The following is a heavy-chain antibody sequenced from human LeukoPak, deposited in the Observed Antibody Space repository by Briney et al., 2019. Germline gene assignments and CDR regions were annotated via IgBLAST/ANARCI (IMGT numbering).Heavy chain of an antibody. D-gene: IGHD3-16*01. CDR2: INHNGNVN. V-gene: IGHV3-7*03. CDR3: ARGGGLDV. Sequence: GGSLRLSCEGSGLTFSSYWMNWARQAPGKGLEWVASINHNGNVNYYVDSVKGRFTISRDNAKNSLYLQMSNLRAEDTAVYFCARGGGLDVWGQGATVTVSS. J-gene: IGHJ6*02. CDR1: GLTFSSYW.